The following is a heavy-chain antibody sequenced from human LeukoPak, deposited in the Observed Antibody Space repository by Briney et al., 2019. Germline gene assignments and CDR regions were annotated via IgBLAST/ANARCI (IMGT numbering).Heavy chain of an antibody. CDR2: ISDSGDYT. V-gene: IGHV3-23*01. J-gene: IGHJ4*02. CDR1: GFTFSSYA. CDR3: AKDTYIGKYCTNGVCSPFDY. Sequence: GGSLRLSCAGSGFTFSSYAMSWVRQAPGQGLEWVSVISDSGDYTSYADSVRGRFTISRDNSRNTLYLQMISLRPEDTALYYCAKDTYIGKYCTNGVCSPFDYWGQGTLVTVSS. D-gene: IGHD2-8*01.